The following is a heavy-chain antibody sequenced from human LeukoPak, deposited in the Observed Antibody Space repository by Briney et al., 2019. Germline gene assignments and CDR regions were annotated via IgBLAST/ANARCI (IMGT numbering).Heavy chain of an antibody. J-gene: IGHJ5*02. CDR3: ARVSLGDWFDP. CDR2: IYYSGST. CDR1: GGSISSGDYY. Sequence: SSETLSLTCTVSGGSISSGDYYWSWIRQPPGKGLEWIGYIYYSGSTYYNPSLKSRVTISVDTSKNQFSLKLSSVTAADTAVYYCARVSLGDWFDPWGQGTLVTVSS. V-gene: IGHV4-30-4*01.